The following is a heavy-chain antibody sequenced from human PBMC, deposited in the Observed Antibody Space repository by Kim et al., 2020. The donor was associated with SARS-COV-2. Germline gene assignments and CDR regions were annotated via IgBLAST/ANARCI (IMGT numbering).Heavy chain of an antibody. D-gene: IGHD1-1*01. CDR2: ISAYNGNT. CDR3: AIQTGTSHEGLADFDI. V-gene: IGHV1-18*01. Sequence: ASVKVSCKASGYTFTSYGISWVRQAPGQGLEWMGWISAYNGNTNYAQKLQGRVTMTTDTSTSTAYMELRSLRSDDTAVYYCAIQTGTSHEGLADFDIWGQGTMVTVSS. J-gene: IGHJ3*02. CDR1: GYTFTSYG.